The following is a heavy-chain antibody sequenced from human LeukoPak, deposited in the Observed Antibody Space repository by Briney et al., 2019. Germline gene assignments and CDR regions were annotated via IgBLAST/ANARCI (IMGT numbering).Heavy chain of an antibody. CDR3: ARVATAGTYYFDY. CDR2: IYHSGST. V-gene: IGHV4-38-2*02. Sequence: SETLSLTCTVSGYSISSGYYWGWIRQPPGKGLEWIGSIYHSGSTYYNPSLKSRVTISVDTSKNQFSLKLSSVTAADTAVYYCARVATAGTYYFDYWGQGTLVTVSS. CDR1: GYSISSGYY. D-gene: IGHD6-13*01. J-gene: IGHJ4*02.